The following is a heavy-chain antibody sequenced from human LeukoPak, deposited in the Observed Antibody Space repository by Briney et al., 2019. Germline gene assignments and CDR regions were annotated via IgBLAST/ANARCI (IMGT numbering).Heavy chain of an antibody. CDR1: GYTFTSYG. V-gene: IGHV1-18*01. CDR3: AREAFWSGDGTRIWFDP. J-gene: IGHJ5*02. Sequence: GASVKVSCKASGYTFTSYGISWVRQAPGQGLEWMGWISAYNGNTNYAQKLQGRVTMTTDTSTSTAYMELRSLRSDDTAVYYCAREAFWSGDGTRIWFDPWGQGTLVTVSS. D-gene: IGHD3-3*01. CDR2: ISAYNGNT.